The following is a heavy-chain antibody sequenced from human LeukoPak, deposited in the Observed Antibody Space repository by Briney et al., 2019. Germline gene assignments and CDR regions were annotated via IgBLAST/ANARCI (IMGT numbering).Heavy chain of an antibody. CDR1: GFTFSSYA. V-gene: IGHV3-23*01. Sequence: GGSLRLSCAASGFTFSSYAMSWVRQAPGKGLEWVSVISGSGGSTYYADSVKGRFTISRDNSKNTLFLQMNSLRPEDTAVYYCAKAMSMKGAFDIWGQGTMVTVSS. CDR2: ISGSGGST. J-gene: IGHJ3*02. CDR3: AKAMSMKGAFDI.